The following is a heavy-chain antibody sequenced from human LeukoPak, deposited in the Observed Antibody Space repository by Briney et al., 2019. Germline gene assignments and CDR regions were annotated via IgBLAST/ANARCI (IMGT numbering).Heavy chain of an antibody. J-gene: IGHJ5*02. CDR3: ARAYVEWFDP. Sequence: SETLSLTCTASGGSISSGGYYWSWIRQHPGKGLEWIGYIYYSGSTYYNPSLKSRVTISVDTSKNQFSLKLSSVTAADTAVYYCARAYVEWFDPWGQGTLVTVSS. D-gene: IGHD3-16*01. CDR2: IYYSGST. CDR1: GGSISSGGYY. V-gene: IGHV4-31*03.